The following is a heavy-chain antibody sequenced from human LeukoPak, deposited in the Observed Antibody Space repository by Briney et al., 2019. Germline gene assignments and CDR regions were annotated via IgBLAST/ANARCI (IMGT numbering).Heavy chain of an antibody. CDR3: ARRQQPIPSPFSTNMAV. D-gene: IGHD1-1*01. CDR1: GGSISSGGYS. CDR2: IYYSGST. V-gene: IGHV4-30-4*07. J-gene: IGHJ6*03. Sequence: SETLSLTCAVSGGSISSGGYSWSWIRQPPGKGLEWIGYIYYSGSTYYNPSLKSRVTISVDTSKNQFSLKLSSVTAADTAVYYCARRQQPIPSPFSTNMAVWGKGTTVTVSS.